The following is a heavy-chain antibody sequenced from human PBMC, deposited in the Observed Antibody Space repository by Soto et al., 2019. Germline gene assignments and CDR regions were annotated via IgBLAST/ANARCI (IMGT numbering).Heavy chain of an antibody. CDR2: FYWHDDK. CDR3: AHRGGAAVGLYYFDY. Sequence: QITLKESGPTLVKPTQTLTLTCTFSGFSLSTTGVGVSWIRQPPGKALEWLALFYWHDDKRYSPSLKSRLTITKDTSKNQVVLTMTNMDPVDTATYYCAHRGGAAVGLYYFDYWGQGALVTVSS. CDR1: GFSLSTTGVG. V-gene: IGHV2-5*01. D-gene: IGHD6-13*01. J-gene: IGHJ4*02.